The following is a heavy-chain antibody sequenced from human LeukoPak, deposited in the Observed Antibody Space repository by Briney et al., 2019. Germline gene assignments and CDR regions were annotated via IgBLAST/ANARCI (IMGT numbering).Heavy chain of an antibody. CDR2: ISGSGGST. CDR1: GFTFSSYA. CDR3: AKEGGYSYGLYGMDV. V-gene: IGHV3-23*01. D-gene: IGHD5-18*01. Sequence: GGSLRLSCAASGFTFSSYAMSWVRQAPGKGLEWVSGISGSGGSTYYADSVKGRFTISRDNSKNTLYLQMNSLRAEDTAVYYCAKEGGYSYGLYGMDVWGQGTTVTVSS. J-gene: IGHJ6*02.